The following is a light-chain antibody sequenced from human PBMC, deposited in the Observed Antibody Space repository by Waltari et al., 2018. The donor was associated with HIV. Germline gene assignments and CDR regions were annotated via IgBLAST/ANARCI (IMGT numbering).Light chain of an antibody. CDR3: VLYMGSGISV. CDR2: STN. V-gene: IGLV8-61*01. J-gene: IGLJ2*01. Sequence: QTVVTQEPSFSVSPGGTVTLTCGLSSGSVSPSHYPSWYQQTPGQAPLTLIYSTNTRSSGVPDRFSGSILGNKAALTITGAQADDESVYYCVLYMGSGISVFGGGTKLTVL. CDR1: SGSVSPSHY.